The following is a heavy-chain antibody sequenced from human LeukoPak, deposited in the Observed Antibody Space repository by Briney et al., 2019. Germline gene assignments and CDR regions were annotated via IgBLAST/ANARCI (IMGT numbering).Heavy chain of an antibody. CDR1: GFTFSSYR. CDR2: ISSNGSHT. CDR3: ARTRDGYNFGPFDC. D-gene: IGHD5-24*01. V-gene: IGHV3-21*01. J-gene: IGHJ4*02. Sequence: SGGSLRLSCAASGFTFSSYRMNWVRQAPGKGQEWVSLISSNGSHTYNADSVKGRFTISRDNAKNSLYLEMNSLRVEDTAVYYCARTRDGYNFGPFDCWGQGTLVTVSS.